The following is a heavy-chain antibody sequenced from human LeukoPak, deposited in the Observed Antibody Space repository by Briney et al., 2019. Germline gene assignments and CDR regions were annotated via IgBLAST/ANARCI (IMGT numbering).Heavy chain of an antibody. D-gene: IGHD1-26*01. CDR3: ARATGTYWWFDS. CDR2: INPNSGDT. J-gene: IGHJ5*01. CDR1: GYTFTGYY. V-gene: IGHV1-2*04. Sequence: VASVKVSCKASGYTFTGYYIHWVRQAPGQGLEWMGWINPNSGDTNYAQKFQGWVTMTRDMSISTAYMELSRLRSDDTAIYYCARATGTYWWFDSWGEGTLVTASS.